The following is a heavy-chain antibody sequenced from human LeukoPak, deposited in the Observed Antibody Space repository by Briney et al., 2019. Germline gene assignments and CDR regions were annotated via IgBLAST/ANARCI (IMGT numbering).Heavy chain of an antibody. V-gene: IGHV4-39*07. CDR1: GGSISSSSYY. CDR3: ARGGSYYYYYMDV. Sequence: SETLSLTCTVSGGSISSSSYYWGWLRQPPGKGLEWIGSIYYSGSTYYNPSLKSRVTISVDTSKNQFSLKLSSVTAADTAVYYCARGGSYYYYYMDVWGKGTTVTVSS. CDR2: IYYSGST. J-gene: IGHJ6*03.